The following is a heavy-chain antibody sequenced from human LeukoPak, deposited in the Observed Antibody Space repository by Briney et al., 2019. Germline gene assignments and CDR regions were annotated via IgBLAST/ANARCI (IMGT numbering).Heavy chain of an antibody. CDR1: GFTFSSYW. Sequence: GGSLRLSCAASGFTFSSYWMSWVRQAPGEGLEWVANIKQDGSEKYYVDSVKGRFTISRDNAKNSLYLQMNSLRAEDTAVYYCAREGYFDWLSYDYWGQGTLVRLL. CDR3: AREGYFDWLSYDY. V-gene: IGHV3-7*01. CDR2: IKQDGSEK. J-gene: IGHJ4*02. D-gene: IGHD3-9*01.